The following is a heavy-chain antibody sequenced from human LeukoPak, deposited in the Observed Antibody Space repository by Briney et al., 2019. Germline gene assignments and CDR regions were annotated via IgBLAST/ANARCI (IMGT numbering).Heavy chain of an antibody. V-gene: IGHV3-48*01. CDR2: ISSSSSTK. Sequence: GGSLRLSCAASGFTFSTYSMNWVRQAPGKGLEWVSYISSSSSTKYYADSVKGRFTISRDNAKKSLYLQMNSLRAEDTAVYYCAKGTLDIVVVPAAPKVYYFDYWGQGTLVTVSS. D-gene: IGHD2-2*01. CDR1: GFTFSTYS. CDR3: AKGTLDIVVVPAAPKVYYFDY. J-gene: IGHJ4*02.